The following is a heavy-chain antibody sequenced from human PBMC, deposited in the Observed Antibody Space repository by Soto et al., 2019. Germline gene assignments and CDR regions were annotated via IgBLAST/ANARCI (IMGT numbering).Heavy chain of an antibody. V-gene: IGHV4-39*01. CDR3: ARAIAVAGGFDY. J-gene: IGHJ4*02. D-gene: IGHD6-19*01. CDR2: IYYSGST. CDR1: GGSISSSSYY. Sequence: QLQLQESGPGLVKPSETLSLTCTVSGGSISSSSYYWGWIRQPPGKGLEWIGSIYYSGSTYYNPSLKSRVTISVDTSKNPFSLKLSSVSAADTAVYYCARAIAVAGGFDYWGQGTLVTVSS.